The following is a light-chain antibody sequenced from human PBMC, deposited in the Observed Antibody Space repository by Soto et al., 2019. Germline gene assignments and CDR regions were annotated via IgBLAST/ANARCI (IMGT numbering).Light chain of an antibody. J-gene: IGLJ1*01. CDR2: DVS. V-gene: IGLV2-11*01. CDR1: SSDVGGYNY. CDR3: CSYAGSYTPLYV. Sequence: QSPLTQPRSVSGSPGQSVTISSTGTSSDVGGYNYVSWYQQHPGKAPKLMIYDVSKRPSGVPDRFSGSKSGNTASLTISGLQAEDEADYYCCSYAGSYTPLYVFGTGTKVTVL.